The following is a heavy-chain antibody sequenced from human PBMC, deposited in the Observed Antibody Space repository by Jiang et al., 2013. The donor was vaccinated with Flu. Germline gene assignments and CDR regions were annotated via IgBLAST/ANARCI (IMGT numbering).Heavy chain of an antibody. J-gene: IGHJ6*02. V-gene: IGHV1-69*06. CDR2: IIPIFGTT. CDR3: ARNWNDNYYGMDV. Sequence: SGAEVKKPGSSVKVSCKASGGTFSNHTVNWVRLAPGEGLEWMGGIIPIFGTTDYAQKFQGRVTITADKSTSTAYMELSSLRSEDTAVYYCARNWNDNYYGMDVWGQGTTITVSS. D-gene: IGHD1-1*01. CDR1: GGTFSNHT.